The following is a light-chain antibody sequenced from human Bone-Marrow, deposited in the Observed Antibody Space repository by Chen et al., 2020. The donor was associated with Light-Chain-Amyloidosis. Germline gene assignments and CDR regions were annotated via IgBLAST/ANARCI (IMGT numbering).Light chain of an antibody. V-gene: IGLV3-21*02. CDR2: DDR. J-gene: IGLJ2*01. Sequence: SYVLNQPPSVSVAPGQTARITCGGNNIGSKSVHWYQQQPGQAPILVVYDDRDRPSGIPGRFSGSNFRNTATLTVSRVEAGDEADYFCQVWDSSSDHVVFGGGTKLTVL. CDR1: NIGSKS. CDR3: QVWDSSSDHVV.